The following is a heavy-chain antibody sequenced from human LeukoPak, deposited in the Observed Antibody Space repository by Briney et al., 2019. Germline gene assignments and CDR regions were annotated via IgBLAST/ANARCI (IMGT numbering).Heavy chain of an antibody. D-gene: IGHD6-13*01. CDR2: IYSGGTT. CDR3: APRGIAADYFDP. V-gene: IGHV3-53*01. CDR1: GFTVSGNY. Sequence: GGSLRLSCAVSGFTVSGNYMSWVRQAPGKGLEWVSLIYSGGTTYYADSVKGRFTISRDNSKNTLYLQMNSLRVEDTAVYYCAPRGIAADYFDPWGQGTLVTVSS. J-gene: IGHJ5*02.